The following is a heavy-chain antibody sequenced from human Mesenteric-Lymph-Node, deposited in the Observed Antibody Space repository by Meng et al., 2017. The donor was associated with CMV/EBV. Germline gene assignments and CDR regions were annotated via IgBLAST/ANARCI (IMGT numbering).Heavy chain of an antibody. CDR1: GYTFTDFY. J-gene: IGHJ5*02. Sequence: QVQLVQSRAEVGKPGASVMVSCKASGYTFTDFYIHWVRQAPGQGLEWMGRINPSSGVSNSAQSCQGRVTMTRDASISTAYMELGRLTSDDTAVYYCARDNVNPEGFDPWGQGTLVTVSS. CDR2: INPSSGVS. D-gene: IGHD2/OR15-2a*01. CDR3: ARDNVNPEGFDP. V-gene: IGHV1-2*06.